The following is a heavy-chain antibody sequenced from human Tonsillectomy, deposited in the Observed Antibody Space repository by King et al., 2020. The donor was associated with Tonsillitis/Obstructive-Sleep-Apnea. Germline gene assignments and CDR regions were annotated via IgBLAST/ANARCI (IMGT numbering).Heavy chain of an antibody. CDR1: GFTFSSYS. D-gene: IGHD4-11*01. CDR2: IRSSSITI. J-gene: IGHJ6*03. CDR3: ARDTVFYSNPDYYYYYMDV. Sequence: QLVQSGGGLVQPGGSLRLSCAASGFTFSSYSMNGVRQPTGRGLEWVSYIRSSSITIYYAASVKGRLTISRDNAKKSLYLQMNSLRDEDTAVYYCARDTVFYSNPDYYYYYMDVWGKGTTVTVSS. V-gene: IGHV3-48*02.